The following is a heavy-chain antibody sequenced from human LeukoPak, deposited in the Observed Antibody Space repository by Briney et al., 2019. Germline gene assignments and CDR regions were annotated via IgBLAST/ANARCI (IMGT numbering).Heavy chain of an antibody. CDR2: INSDGSST. CDR3: ARTPSPYCGGDCYYDY. V-gene: IGHV3-74*01. CDR1: GFTFSSYW. D-gene: IGHD2-21*02. Sequence: GGSLRLSCAASGFTFSSYWMHWVRQAPGKGLVWVSRINSDGSSTSYADSVKGRFTISRDNSKNTLYLQMNSLRAEDTAVYYCARTPSPYCGGDCYYDYWGQGTLVTVSS. J-gene: IGHJ4*02.